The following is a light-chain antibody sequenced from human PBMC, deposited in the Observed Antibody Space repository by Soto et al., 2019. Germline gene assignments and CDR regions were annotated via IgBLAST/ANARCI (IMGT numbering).Light chain of an antibody. CDR3: QQYNTGPPWT. Sequence: EIVMTQSPATLSVSPGERATLSCRASQSVSNNLAWYQLKPGQAPRLVIFGASTRATGIPVTFSGSGSGTECTLTISSLQAEDFALYYCQQYNTGPPWTFGQGTKVEIK. CDR2: GAS. J-gene: IGKJ1*01. CDR1: QSVSNN. V-gene: IGKV3-15*01.